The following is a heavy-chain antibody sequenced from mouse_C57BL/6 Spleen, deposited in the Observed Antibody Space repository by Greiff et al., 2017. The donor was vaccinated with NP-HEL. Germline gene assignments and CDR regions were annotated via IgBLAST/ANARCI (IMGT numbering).Heavy chain of an antibody. Sequence: QVQLQQPGAELVRPGSSVKLSCKASGYTFTSYWMDWVKQRPGQGLEWIGNIYPSDSETHYNQKFKDKATLTVDKSSSTAYVQLSSLTSEDSAVYYCARRDYGNSYWYFDVWGTGTTVTVSS. CDR3: ARRDYGNSYWYFDV. J-gene: IGHJ1*03. CDR2: IYPSDSET. CDR1: GYTFTSYW. V-gene: IGHV1-61*01. D-gene: IGHD2-1*01.